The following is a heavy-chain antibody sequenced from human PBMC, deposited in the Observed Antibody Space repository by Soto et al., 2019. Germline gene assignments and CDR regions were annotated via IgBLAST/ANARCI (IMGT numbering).Heavy chain of an antibody. Sequence: QVQLQESGPGLVKPSETLSLTCTVSGGSISSYYWSWIRQPPGKGLEWIGYIYSSGSTYYNPSLKTRVNISVDTSKNQFSLMLSSVTAADTAMYYCASVILGNWFDPWGQGTLVTVSS. CDR2: IYSSGST. D-gene: IGHD3-16*01. CDR3: ASVILGNWFDP. CDR1: GGSISSYY. V-gene: IGHV4-59*01. J-gene: IGHJ5*02.